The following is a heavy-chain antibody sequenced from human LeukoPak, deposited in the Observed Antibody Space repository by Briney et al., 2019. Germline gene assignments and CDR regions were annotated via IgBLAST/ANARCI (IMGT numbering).Heavy chain of an antibody. CDR2: ISGSGGST. CDR3: AKVLGSGTYGGIDY. D-gene: IGHD3-16*01. V-gene: IGHV3-23*01. CDR1: GFTFSSYA. Sequence: GGSLRLSCAASGFTFSSYAMSWVRQAPGKGLEWVSAISGSGGSTYYADSAKGRFTISRDNSKNTLYLQMNSLRAEDTAVYYCAKVLGSGTYGGIDYWGQGTLVTVSS. J-gene: IGHJ4*02.